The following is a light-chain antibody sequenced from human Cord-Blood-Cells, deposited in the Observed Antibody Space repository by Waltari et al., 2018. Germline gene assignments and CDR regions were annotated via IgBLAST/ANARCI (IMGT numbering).Light chain of an antibody. J-gene: IGKJ2*01. CDR3: QQSYSTPQYT. CDR2: AAS. Sequence: DIQMTQSPSSLSTSVGDRVTITCRASQSISSYLNWYQQKPGKAPKLLIYAASSLQSGVPSMLSGSGSRTDFTLTISSLQPQDFATYYCQQSYSTPQYTFGQGTKLEIK. V-gene: IGKV1-39*01. CDR1: QSISSY.